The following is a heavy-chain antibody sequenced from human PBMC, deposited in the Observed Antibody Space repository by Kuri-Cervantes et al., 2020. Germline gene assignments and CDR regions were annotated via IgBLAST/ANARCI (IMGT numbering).Heavy chain of an antibody. Sequence: GESLKISCGASGFTFSSHGMHWVRQAPGKGLEWVAFIRYDGNNKYYADSVKGRFTISRHNSKNTLYLQMNSLRAEDTAVYYCARGWWERNWFDPWGQGTLVTVSS. CDR3: ARGWWERNWFDP. J-gene: IGHJ5*02. V-gene: IGHV3-30*02. CDR2: IRYDGNNK. CDR1: GFTFSSHG. D-gene: IGHD1-26*01.